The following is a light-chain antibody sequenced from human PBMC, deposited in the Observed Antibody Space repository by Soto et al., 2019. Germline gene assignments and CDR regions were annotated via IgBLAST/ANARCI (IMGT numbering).Light chain of an antibody. V-gene: IGLV8-61*01. J-gene: IGLJ3*02. CDR1: SGSVSASNY. CDR3: VLYMGSGIWV. CDR2: STS. Sequence: QTVVTQEPSLSVSPGGTVTLTCGLSSGSVSASNYPSWYQQTPGQAPRTLIYSTSTRSSGVPDRFSGSILGNKAALTIAGAQAEDEADYHCVLYMGSGIWVFGGGTKLTAL.